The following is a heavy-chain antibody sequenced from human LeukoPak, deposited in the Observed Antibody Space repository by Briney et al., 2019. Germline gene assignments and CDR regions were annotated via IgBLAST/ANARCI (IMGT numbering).Heavy chain of an antibody. CDR3: VRGGGVVVAATADY. Sequence: PSETLSLTCSVSGGSVSSGSYYWSWIRQPPGKGLEWIGYIYYSGSTYYNPSLKSRVTISVDTSKNQFSLKLSSVTAADTAVYYCVRGGGVVVAATADYWGQGTLVTVSS. J-gene: IGHJ4*02. CDR1: GGSVSSGSYY. CDR2: IYYSGST. D-gene: IGHD2-15*01. V-gene: IGHV4-61*01.